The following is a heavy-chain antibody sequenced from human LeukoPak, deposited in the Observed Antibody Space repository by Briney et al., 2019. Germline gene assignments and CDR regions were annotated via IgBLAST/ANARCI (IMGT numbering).Heavy chain of an antibody. CDR1: GGSISSGGYY. J-gene: IGHJ4*02. V-gene: IGHV4-31*11. D-gene: IGHD2-15*01. Sequence: SQTLSLTCAVSGGSISSGGYYWSWIRQHPGKGLEWIGYIYYSGSTYYNPSLKSRVTISVDTSKNQFSLKLSSVTAADTAVYYCARGYCSGGSCSTGDYWGQGTLVTVSS. CDR2: IYYSGST. CDR3: ARGYCSGGSCSTGDY.